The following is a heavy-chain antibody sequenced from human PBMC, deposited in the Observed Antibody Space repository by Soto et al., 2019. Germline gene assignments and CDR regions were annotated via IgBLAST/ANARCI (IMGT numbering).Heavy chain of an antibody. CDR2: IYWDDDK. V-gene: IGHV2-5*02. CDR3: EHRLSRYNWDGCYCTY. J-gene: IGHJ4*02. CDR1: GFSLTSRPMG. Sequence: QITLKESAPTRVKPTQTLTLTCTFSGFSLTSRPMGVGWIRQPPGKALEWLAFIYWDDDKRYSTSLRSRLTISKDTSGNPGVLTITNMAPVDTATYYCEHRLSRYNWDGCYCTYCGQGALVTVSS. D-gene: IGHD1-1*01.